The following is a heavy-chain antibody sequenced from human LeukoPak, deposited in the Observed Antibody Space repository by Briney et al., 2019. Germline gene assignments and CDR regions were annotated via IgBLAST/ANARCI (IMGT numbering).Heavy chain of an antibody. V-gene: IGHV3-53*01. CDR1: GFTVSSNY. CDR3: ARGSFDIAAAGDY. D-gene: IGHD6-13*01. Sequence: GGSLRLSCAASGFTVSSNYMSWVRQAPGKGLEWVSVIYSGGSTYYADSVKGRFTISRDNSKNTLYLQMNSLRAEDTAVYYCARGSFDIAAAGDYWGQGTLVTVSS. CDR2: IYSGGST. J-gene: IGHJ4*02.